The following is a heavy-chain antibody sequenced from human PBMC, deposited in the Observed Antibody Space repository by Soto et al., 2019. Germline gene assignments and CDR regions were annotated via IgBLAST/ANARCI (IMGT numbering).Heavy chain of an antibody. CDR1: GFTFGDYA. J-gene: IGHJ4*02. CDR2: IRSKAYGGTT. D-gene: IGHD3-22*01. CDR3: TRDVPGAPDYYDSSGYYPDY. V-gene: IGHV3-49*03. Sequence: GGYLRLSCTHSGFTFGDYALSWFRQAPGTGLEWVGFIRSKAYGGTTEYAASVKGRFTISRDDSKSIAYLQMNSLKTEDTAVYYCTRDVPGAPDYYDSSGYYPDYWGQGTLVTVSS.